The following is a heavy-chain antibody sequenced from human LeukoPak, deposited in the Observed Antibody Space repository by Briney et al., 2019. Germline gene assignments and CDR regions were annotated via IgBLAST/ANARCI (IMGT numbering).Heavy chain of an antibody. CDR3: AREHPSIVGATDYFDY. V-gene: IGHV4-59*01. D-gene: IGHD1-26*01. J-gene: IGHJ4*02. CDR2: IYYSGST. CDR1: GGSISSYY. Sequence: PSETLSLTCTVSGGSISSYYWSWIRQPPGKGPEGIGYIYYSGSTNYNPSLKSRVTISVDTSKNQFSLKLSSVTAADTAVYYCAREHPSIVGATDYFDYWGQGTLVTVSS.